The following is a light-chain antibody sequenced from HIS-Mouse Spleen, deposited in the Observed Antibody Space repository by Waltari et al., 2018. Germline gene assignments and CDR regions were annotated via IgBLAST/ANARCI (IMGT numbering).Light chain of an antibody. Sequence: SYVLTQPPSVSVAPGKTARITCGGNNIGSKSVHRYQQKPGQAPVLVVYDDSDRPSGIPARFSGSNSGNTATLTISRVEAGDEADYYCQVWDSSSDHVVFGGGTKLTVL. CDR3: QVWDSSSDHVV. CDR1: NIGSKS. J-gene: IGLJ2*01. CDR2: DDS. V-gene: IGLV3-21*03.